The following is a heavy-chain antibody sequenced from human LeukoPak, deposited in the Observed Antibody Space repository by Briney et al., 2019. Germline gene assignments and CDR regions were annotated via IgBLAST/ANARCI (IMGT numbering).Heavy chain of an antibody. CDR1: GFAFRNYW. V-gene: IGHV3-74*01. CDR3: ARAQGIAAAGQDYDY. CDR2: INSDGSST. J-gene: IGHJ4*02. D-gene: IGHD6-13*01. Sequence: GGSLRLSCVASGFAFRNYWMHWVRQAPGKGLVWVSRINSDGSSTSYADSVKGRFTISRDNAKNTLYLQMNSLRAEDTAVYYCARAQGIAAAGQDYDYWGQGTLVTVSS.